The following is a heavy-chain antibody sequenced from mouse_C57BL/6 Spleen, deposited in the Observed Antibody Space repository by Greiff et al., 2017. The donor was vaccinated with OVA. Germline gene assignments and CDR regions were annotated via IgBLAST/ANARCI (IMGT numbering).Heavy chain of an antibody. CDR1: GYTFTSYW. D-gene: IGHD2-2*01. CDR2: IDPYSGGT. V-gene: IGHV1-72*01. J-gene: IGHJ3*01. Sequence: QVQLQQPGAELVKPGASVKLSCKASGYTFTSYWMHWVKQRPGRGLEWIGRIDPYSGGTKYNEKFKSKATLTVDKPSSTAYRQLSSLTSEDSAVYYCARWGNGYDGFAYWGQGTLVTVSA. CDR3: ARWGNGYDGFAY.